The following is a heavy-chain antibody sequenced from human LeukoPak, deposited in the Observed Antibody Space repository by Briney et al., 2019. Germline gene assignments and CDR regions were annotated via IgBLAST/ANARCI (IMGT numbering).Heavy chain of an antibody. D-gene: IGHD4-17*01. V-gene: IGHV4-59*08. CDR1: GGSFSTYY. CDR2: VYYTGST. CDR3: ARIDGDLLDS. J-gene: IGHJ4*02. Sequence: PSETLSLTCSVSGGSFSTYYWTWIRQPPGKGLEYIGYVYYTGSTNYNPSLQSRVAISIDTSKNQFSLKLRSVTAADTAVYFCARIDGDLLDSWGQGTLVAVS.